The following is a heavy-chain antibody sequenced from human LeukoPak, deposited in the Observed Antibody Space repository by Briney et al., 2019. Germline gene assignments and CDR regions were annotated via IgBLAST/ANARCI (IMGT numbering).Heavy chain of an antibody. J-gene: IGHJ4*02. D-gene: IGHD6-19*01. V-gene: IGHV4-38-2*02. CDR3: ASSGWYRGY. CDR1: GDSISSGNF. Sequence: PSETLSLTCIVSGDSISSGNFWGWIRQPPGKGLDYIGNIDHRGNTYYNPSLKSRATISVDTSKNQFSLKLNSVTAADTAVYYCASSGWYRGYWGQGTLVTVSS. CDR2: IDHRGNT.